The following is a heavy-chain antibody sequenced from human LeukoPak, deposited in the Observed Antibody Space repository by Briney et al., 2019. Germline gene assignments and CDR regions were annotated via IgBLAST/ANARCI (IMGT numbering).Heavy chain of an antibody. J-gene: IGHJ4*02. V-gene: IGHV4-30-4*01. D-gene: IGHD2/OR15-2a*01. CDR2: IHYSGST. CDR3: PRAAPDKNICYFLNY. CDR1: GDSISSGDHY. Sequence: PSETLSLTCTVSGDSISSGDHYWSWIRQPPGKGLEWIGYIHYSGSTYYNPSLKSRLIMSVDMSKNQFSLTLNSLTAADSAVYYCPRAAPDKNICYFLNYGAQGPLVTVPS.